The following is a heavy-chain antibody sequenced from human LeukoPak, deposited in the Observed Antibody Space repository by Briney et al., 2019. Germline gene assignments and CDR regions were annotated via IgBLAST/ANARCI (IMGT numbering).Heavy chain of an antibody. V-gene: IGHV4-4*07. Sequence: SETLSLTCTVSGGSISSYYWSWIRQPAGKGLEWIGRIYPSGSTNYNPSLKSRVTMSVDTSKNQFSLKLTSVTDADTAVYYCARTSPRAATFDYWGQGTLITVSS. CDR1: GGSISSYY. J-gene: IGHJ4*02. CDR3: ARTSPRAATFDY. CDR2: IYPSGST. D-gene: IGHD2-15*01.